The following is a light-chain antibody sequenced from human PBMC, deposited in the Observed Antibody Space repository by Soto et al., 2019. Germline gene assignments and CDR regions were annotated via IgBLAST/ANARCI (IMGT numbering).Light chain of an antibody. CDR2: GAS. J-gene: IGKJ3*01. Sequence: EIVLTQPPGALSLSPGERATLSSRASQPIRSNFLAWYQHKPGRAPSLLIYGASTTATGIPDRFSGSGSGTEFTLTISRLEPEDFAVYFCLQHDDPPFTFGPGTKVDI. V-gene: IGKV3-20*01. CDR1: QPIRSNF. CDR3: LQHDDPPFT.